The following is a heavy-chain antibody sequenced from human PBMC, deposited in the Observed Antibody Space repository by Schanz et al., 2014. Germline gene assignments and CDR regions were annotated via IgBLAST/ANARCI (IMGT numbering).Heavy chain of an antibody. Sequence: QVQLVDSGGGLVKPGGSLRLSCLASGFVFGDYYMTWIRQAPGKGLEWLSYISDSGTYTNYADSVKGRFTISRDNAKSSLYLQMNSLRAEDTAVYYCARIGGSVFDYWAQGTLVTVSS. V-gene: IGHV3-11*05. CDR3: ARIGGSVFDY. D-gene: IGHD3-10*01. J-gene: IGHJ4*02. CDR1: GFVFGDYY. CDR2: ISDSGTYT.